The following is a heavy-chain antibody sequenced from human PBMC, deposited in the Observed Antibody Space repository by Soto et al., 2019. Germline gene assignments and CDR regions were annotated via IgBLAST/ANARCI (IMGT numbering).Heavy chain of an antibody. CDR2: VSPTGDTV. CDR1: GFRFEQYV. D-gene: IGHD3-10*01. J-gene: IGHJ4*02. V-gene: IGHV3-9*01. Sequence: VQVVASGGGLVQPGRSLRLSCAVSGFRFEQYVMHWVRQAPGKGLECVSTVSPTGDTVSYADSVEGRFTVSRANAKNSLYLQMSSLKGAETAFYYCLKDAPNGSIDDWGQGALVTVSS. CDR3: LKDAPNGSIDD.